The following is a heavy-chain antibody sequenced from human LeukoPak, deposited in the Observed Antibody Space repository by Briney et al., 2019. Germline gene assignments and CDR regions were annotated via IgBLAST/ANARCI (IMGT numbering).Heavy chain of an antibody. CDR2: ISYDGSNK. CDR3: AKYSSSWYGFDY. D-gene: IGHD6-13*01. Sequence: PGRSLRLSCAASGFTFSSYGMHWVRQAPGKGLEWVAVISYDGSNKYYADSVKGRFTISRDSSKNTLYLQMNSLRAEDTAVYYCAKYSSSWYGFDYWGQGTLVTVSS. J-gene: IGHJ4*02. CDR1: GFTFSSYG. V-gene: IGHV3-30*18.